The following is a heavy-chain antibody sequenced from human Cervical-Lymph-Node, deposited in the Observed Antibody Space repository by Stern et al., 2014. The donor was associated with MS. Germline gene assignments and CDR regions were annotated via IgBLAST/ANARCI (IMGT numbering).Heavy chain of an antibody. Sequence: QVQLVQSGPGLVKPSETLSLTCTVSGGSISGYYWSWIRQPPGKGLEWIGYIHYSGGTHYSSSFESRVTISVDTSRNQFSLKLRSVTAADTAVYYCARGETNVYLWLHWGQGNLVTVSS. CDR1: GGSISGYY. D-gene: IGHD2-8*01. V-gene: IGHV4-59*01. CDR3: ARGETNVYLWLH. CDR2: IHYSGGT. J-gene: IGHJ4*02.